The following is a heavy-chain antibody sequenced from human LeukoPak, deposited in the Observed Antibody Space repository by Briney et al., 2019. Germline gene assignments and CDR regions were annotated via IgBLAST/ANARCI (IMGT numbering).Heavy chain of an antibody. CDR3: ARIAIPGRHYFDP. CDR1: GYTFTGYY. Sequence: ASVKVYCKASGYTFTGYYMHWVRQAPGQGLELMGWINPNSGGTDYAQEFRGRVTMTRDTSISTAYMELSRLRSDDTAVYYCARIAIPGRHYFDPWGQGTLVTVSS. D-gene: IGHD2-15*01. J-gene: IGHJ5*01. CDR2: INPNSGGT. V-gene: IGHV1-2*02.